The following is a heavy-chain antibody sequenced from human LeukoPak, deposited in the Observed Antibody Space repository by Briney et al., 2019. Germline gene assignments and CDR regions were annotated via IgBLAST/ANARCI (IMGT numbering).Heavy chain of an antibody. Sequence: SETLSLTCTVSGDSISYYYRSWIRQPPGKGLEWIGKIYYSGNTNYNPSLKSRVTMSVDTSKNQFSLKLSSVTAADTAVYYCARVRGYSYDSSDFDYWGQGTLVTVSS. CDR3: ARVRGYSYDSSDFDY. J-gene: IGHJ4*02. CDR2: IYYSGNT. CDR1: GDSISYYY. D-gene: IGHD5-18*01. V-gene: IGHV4-59*01.